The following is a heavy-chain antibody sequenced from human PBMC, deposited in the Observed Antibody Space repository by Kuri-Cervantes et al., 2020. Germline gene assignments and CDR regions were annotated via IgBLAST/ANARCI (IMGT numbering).Heavy chain of an antibody. CDR3: AREYSYGWGPDAGY. CDR1: GGTFSSYA. V-gene: IGHV1-69*05. D-gene: IGHD5-18*01. CDR2: IIPIFGTA. J-gene: IGHJ4*02. Sequence: SVKVSCKASGGTFSSYAISWVRQAPGQGLEWMGGIIPIFGTANYAQKFQGRVTMTRNTSISTAYMELSSLRSEDTAVYYCAREYSYGWGPDAGYWGQGTLVTVSS.